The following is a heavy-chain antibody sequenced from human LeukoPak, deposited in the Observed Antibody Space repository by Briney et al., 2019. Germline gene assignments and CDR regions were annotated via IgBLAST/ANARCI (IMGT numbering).Heavy chain of an antibody. Sequence: GASVQVSCKASGYTFTSYYMHWVRQAPGQGLEWMGIINPSGGSTSYAQKFQGRVTMTRDTSTSTVYMELSSLRSEDTAVYYCARSSPVGDQRIFGVVIIPTYYYYGMDVWGQGTTVNVSS. V-gene: IGHV1-46*01. CDR1: GYTFTSYY. CDR2: INPSGGST. D-gene: IGHD3-3*01. J-gene: IGHJ6*02. CDR3: ARSSPVGDQRIFGVVIIPTYYYYGMDV.